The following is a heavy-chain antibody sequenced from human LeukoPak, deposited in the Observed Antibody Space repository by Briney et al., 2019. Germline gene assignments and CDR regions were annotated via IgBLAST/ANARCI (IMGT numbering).Heavy chain of an antibody. V-gene: IGHV3-30-3*01. D-gene: IGHD1-26*01. Sequence: GGSLRLTCAASGFTFSSYAMHWVRQAPGKGLEWVAVISYDGSNKYYADSVKGRFTISRDNSKNTLYLQMNSLRAEDTAVYYCARDVTGDFDYWGQGTLVTVSS. J-gene: IGHJ4*02. CDR3: ARDVTGDFDY. CDR2: ISYDGSNK. CDR1: GFTFSSYA.